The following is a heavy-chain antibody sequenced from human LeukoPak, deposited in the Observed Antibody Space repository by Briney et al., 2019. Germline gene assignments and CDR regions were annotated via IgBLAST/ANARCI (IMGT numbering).Heavy chain of an antibody. D-gene: IGHD6-6*01. CDR3: AREGSSTAFDY. J-gene: IGHJ4*02. CDR2: IYYSGST. Sequence: PSETLSLTCTVSGGSISSSSYYWGWIRQPPGKGLEWIGSIYYSGSTYYNPSLKSRVTLSVDTSKNQFSLKLSSVTAADTAVYYCAREGSSTAFDYWGQGTLVSVSS. V-gene: IGHV4-39*07. CDR1: GGSISSSSYY.